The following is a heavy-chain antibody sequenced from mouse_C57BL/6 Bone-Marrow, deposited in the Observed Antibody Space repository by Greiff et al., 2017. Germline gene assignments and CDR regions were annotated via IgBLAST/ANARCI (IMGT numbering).Heavy chain of an antibody. CDR3: ATDYYSNPYAMDY. V-gene: IGHV1-69*01. Sequence: VQLQQPGAELVMPGASVKLSCKASGYTFTSYWMHWVKQRPGQGLEWIGEIDPSDSYTNYNQKFKGKSTFTVDKSSSTAYMQLSSLTSEDSAVYYCATDYYSNPYAMDYWGQGTSVTVSS. D-gene: IGHD2-5*01. CDR2: IDPSDSYT. J-gene: IGHJ4*01. CDR1: GYTFTSYW.